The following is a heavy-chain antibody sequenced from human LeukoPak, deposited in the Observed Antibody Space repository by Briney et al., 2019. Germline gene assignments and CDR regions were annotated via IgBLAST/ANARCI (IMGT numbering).Heavy chain of an antibody. J-gene: IGHJ2*01. V-gene: IGHV3-23*01. CDR3: AKEPTSRGSGRGYFDL. CDR2: ISPSGSST. Sequence: PGGSLRLSCAASGFTFTSYAMSWVRQAPGKGLEWVSAISPSGSSTYYPDSVKGRFTISRDNSKNTLYLQVNSLRAEDTAVYFCAKEPTSRGSGRGYFDLWGRGTLVTVPS. CDR1: GFTFTSYA. D-gene: IGHD6-19*01.